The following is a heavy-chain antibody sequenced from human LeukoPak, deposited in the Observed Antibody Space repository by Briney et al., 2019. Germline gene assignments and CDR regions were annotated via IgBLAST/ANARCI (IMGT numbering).Heavy chain of an antibody. J-gene: IGHJ4*02. CDR2: IWYDGSYK. CDR3: AKDGGNSLDY. CDR1: GFTFSSYD. D-gene: IGHD1-1*01. Sequence: GGSLRLSCAASGFTFSSYDMHWVRHAPGKGLEWVASIWYDGSYKYYADSVKGRFTISRDNSKNTLYLQMNRLRAEDTAVYYYAKDGGNSLDYWGQGTLVTVSS. V-gene: IGHV3-30*02.